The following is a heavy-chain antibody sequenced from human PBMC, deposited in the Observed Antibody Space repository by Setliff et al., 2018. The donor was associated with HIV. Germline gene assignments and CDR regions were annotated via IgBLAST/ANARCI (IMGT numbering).Heavy chain of an antibody. CDR3: ARTPEDYDQYFFDR. J-gene: IGHJ4*02. D-gene: IGHD3-22*01. Sequence: SETLSLTCTVSGGSISSTNYFWGWIRQPPGKGLEWVGTIYHHGSTYYNPSLKSRVTISIDTSKNQFSLQLTSVTAADTAVYYCARTPEDYDQYFFDRWGQGTLVTV. CDR1: GGSISSTNYF. V-gene: IGHV4-39*01. CDR2: IYHHGST.